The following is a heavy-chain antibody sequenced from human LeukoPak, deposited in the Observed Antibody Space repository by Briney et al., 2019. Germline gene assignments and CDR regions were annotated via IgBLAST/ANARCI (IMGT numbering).Heavy chain of an antibody. J-gene: IGHJ4*02. CDR3: ARVVPAAIERDY. Sequence: ASVKVSCKASGYTFTGYYMHWVRQAPGQGLEWMGWINPNSGGTNYAQRFQGRVTMTRDTSISTAYMELSRLRSDDTAVYYCARVVPAAIERDYWGQGTLVTVSS. CDR2: INPNSGGT. CDR1: GYTFTGYY. D-gene: IGHD2-2*02. V-gene: IGHV1-2*02.